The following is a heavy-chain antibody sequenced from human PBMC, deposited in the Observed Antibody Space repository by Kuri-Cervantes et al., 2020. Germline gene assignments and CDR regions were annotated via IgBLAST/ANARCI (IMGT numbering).Heavy chain of an antibody. J-gene: IGHJ4*02. D-gene: IGHD6-19*01. CDR3: AKALGSVRRGYYFDY. V-gene: IGHV3-9*01. CDR1: GFTFDDYP. CDR2: ITWDSGTI. Sequence: SLKISCAASGFTFDDYPMHWVRQVPGKGLEWVSGITWDSGTIDYADSVKGRFTISRDNAKNSLYLQMNSLRTEDTAFYYCAKALGSVRRGYYFDYWGQGALVTVSS.